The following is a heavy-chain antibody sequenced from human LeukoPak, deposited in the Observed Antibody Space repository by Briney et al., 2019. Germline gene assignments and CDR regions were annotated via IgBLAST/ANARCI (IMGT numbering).Heavy chain of an antibody. Sequence: PSETLSLTCTVSGGSISSYYWSWIRQPPGKGPEWIGYIYYSGSTNYNPSLKSRVTISVDTSKNQFSLKLSSVTAADTAVYYCARASGYSYGYFSNWGQGTLVTVSS. CDR2: IYYSGST. CDR1: GGSISSYY. J-gene: IGHJ4*02. D-gene: IGHD5-18*01. V-gene: IGHV4-59*01. CDR3: ARASGYSYGYFSN.